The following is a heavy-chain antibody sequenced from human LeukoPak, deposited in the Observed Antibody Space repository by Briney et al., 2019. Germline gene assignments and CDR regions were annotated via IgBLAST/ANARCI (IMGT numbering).Heavy chain of an antibody. Sequence: SETLSLTCTVSGGSISRYYWSWVRQPPGKGLEWIGYISYSGSTNFNPSLKSRGTISVEKSKNQFSLKLSSVTAADTAVYYCAREGTAGTNLNWFDPWGQGTLVTVSS. V-gene: IGHV4-59*01. CDR3: AREGTAGTNLNWFDP. J-gene: IGHJ5*02. CDR1: GGSISRYY. CDR2: ISYSGST. D-gene: IGHD1-1*01.